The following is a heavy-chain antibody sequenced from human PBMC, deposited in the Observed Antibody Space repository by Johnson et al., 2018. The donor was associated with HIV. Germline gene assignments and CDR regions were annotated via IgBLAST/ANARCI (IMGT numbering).Heavy chain of an antibody. CDR3: AKSPGKDHGGNSGGIDI. V-gene: IGHV3-66*01. CDR1: GFTVSSNY. J-gene: IGHJ3*02. CDR2: IYSGGST. Sequence: VQLVESGGGLVKPGGSLRLSCAASGFTVSSNYMSWVRQAPGKGLEWVSVIYSGGSTYYADSVKGRFTISRDNAKNSLYLQMNSPRAEDTAVYYCAKSPGKDHGGNSGGIDIWGQGTMVTVSA. D-gene: IGHD4-23*01.